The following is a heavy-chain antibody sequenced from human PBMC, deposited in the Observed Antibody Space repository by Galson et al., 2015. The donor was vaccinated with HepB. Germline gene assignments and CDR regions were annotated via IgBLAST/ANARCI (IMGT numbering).Heavy chain of an antibody. CDR2: ISSSSSTI. Sequence: SLRLSCAASGFTFSSYSMNWVRQAPGKGLEWVSYISSSSSTIYYADSVKGRFTISRDNAKNSLYLQMNSLRAEDTAVYYCARSLRLVIITPFDYWGQGTLVTVSS. J-gene: IGHJ4*02. CDR3: ARSLRLVIITPFDY. CDR1: GFTFSSYS. D-gene: IGHD3-9*01. V-gene: IGHV3-48*04.